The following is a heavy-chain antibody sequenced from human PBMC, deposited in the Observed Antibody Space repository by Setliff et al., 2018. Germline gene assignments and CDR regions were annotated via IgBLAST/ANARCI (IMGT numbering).Heavy chain of an antibody. V-gene: IGHV1-3*01. CDR3: ARDLSGYGAADY. CDR2: INAGNGNT. D-gene: IGHD5-12*01. Sequence: ASVKVSCKASGYSFAKYALHWVRQAPGQRLEWMGWINAGNGNTKCSQNFQGRVTITRDTSASTAYVELSSLRSEDTAVYYCARDLSGYGAADYWGQGTLVTVSS. J-gene: IGHJ4*02. CDR1: GYSFAKYA.